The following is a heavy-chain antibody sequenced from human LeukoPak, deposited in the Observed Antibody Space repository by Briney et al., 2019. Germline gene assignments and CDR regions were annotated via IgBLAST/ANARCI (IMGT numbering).Heavy chain of an antibody. CDR3: ARDPRWLTPDCSSTSCYENYFDP. D-gene: IGHD2-2*01. J-gene: IGHJ5*02. V-gene: IGHV4-38-2*02. CDR1: GYSISSGYQ. CDR2: IYHSGSA. Sequence: KPSETLSLTCAVSGYSISSGYQWAWIRQPPGKTLEWIGSIYHSGSAHYNPSLKSRVTISVDTSNNQFSLRLSSATAADTAVYYCARDPRWLTPDCSSTSCYENYFDPWGQGTLVTVSS.